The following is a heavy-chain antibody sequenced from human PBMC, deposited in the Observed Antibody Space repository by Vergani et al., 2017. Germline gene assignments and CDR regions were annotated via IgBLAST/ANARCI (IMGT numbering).Heavy chain of an antibody. CDR1: GYTLNTYD. D-gene: IGHD6-13*01. Sequence: QVQLVQSGAEVKEPGGSVQVSCKASGYTLNTYDINWVRQAAGQGLEWMGWMNPNSGNTGYAQKSQGRVTMTSITSIGTAYMELSGLTSDDTAVYYCARAPFRITAAEDYAFDVWGQGTLVTVSS. CDR2: MNPNSGNT. V-gene: IGHV1-8*02. J-gene: IGHJ3*01. CDR3: ARAPFRITAAEDYAFDV.